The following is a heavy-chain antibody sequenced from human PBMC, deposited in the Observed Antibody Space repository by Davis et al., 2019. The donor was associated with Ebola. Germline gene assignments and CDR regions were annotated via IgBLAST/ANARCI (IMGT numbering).Heavy chain of an antibody. CDR1: GFTFSSYG. V-gene: IGHV3-30*18. J-gene: IGHJ6*02. CDR2: ISYDGSNK. D-gene: IGHD4-17*01. CDR3: AKDGDYGDFFYYYGLDV. Sequence: GGSLRLSCAASGFTFSSYGMHWVRQAPGKGLEGVAVISYDGSNKYYADSVKGRFTISRDNSKNTLYLQMNSLRAEDTAVYYCAKDGDYGDFFYYYGLDVWGQGTTVTVSS.